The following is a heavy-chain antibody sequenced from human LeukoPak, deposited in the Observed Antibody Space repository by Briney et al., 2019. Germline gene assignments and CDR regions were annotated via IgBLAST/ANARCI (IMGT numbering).Heavy chain of an antibody. V-gene: IGHV3-21*01. D-gene: IGHD5-12*01. Sequence: GGSLRLSCAASGFTFSSYSMNWVRQAPGKGLEWVSSISSSSGYIYYADSVKGRFTIPRDNANNSLYLQMNSLRVEDTAVYYCVRDQISGYDYVRYYYGMDVWGQGTTVAVS. CDR3: VRDQISGYDYVRYYYGMDV. CDR2: ISSSSGYI. CDR1: GFTFSSYS. J-gene: IGHJ6*02.